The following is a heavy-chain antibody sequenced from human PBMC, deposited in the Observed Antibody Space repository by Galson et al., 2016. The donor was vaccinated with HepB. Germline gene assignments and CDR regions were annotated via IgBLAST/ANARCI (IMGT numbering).Heavy chain of an antibody. CDR2: IDPSDSDV. J-gene: IGHJ5*02. CDR3: ARHATEDPLGHYFEP. V-gene: IGHV5-10-1*01. Sequence: QSGAEVKKPGQSLRISCEASGYSFTTYWISWARQMPGKGLEWMGKIDPSDSDVYYSPSFQGHVTFSVNRSITTAYLQWSGLKASDTAIYYCARHATEDPLGHYFEPWGQGTPVIVSS. D-gene: IGHD2-15*01. CDR1: GYSFTTYW.